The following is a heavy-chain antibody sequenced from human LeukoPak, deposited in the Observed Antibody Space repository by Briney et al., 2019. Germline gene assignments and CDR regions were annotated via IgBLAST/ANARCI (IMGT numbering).Heavy chain of an antibody. CDR1: GFSFSSYS. Sequence: GGSLRLSCAASGFSFSSYSMNWVRQAPGKGLEWVSYISSGSSTIYYADSVKGRFSISRDNAKNSLFLHMSSPRDGDTAVYYCARDTYGGNSYYHYGMDVWGQGTTVTVSS. J-gene: IGHJ6*02. CDR3: ARDTYGGNSYYHYGMDV. V-gene: IGHV3-48*02. CDR2: ISSGSSTI. D-gene: IGHD4-23*01.